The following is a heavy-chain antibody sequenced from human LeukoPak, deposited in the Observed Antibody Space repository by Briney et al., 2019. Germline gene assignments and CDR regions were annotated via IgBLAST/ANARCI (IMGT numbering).Heavy chain of an antibody. CDR2: ISGTYGST. D-gene: IGHD3-22*01. Sequence: PGGSLRLSCAASGFTFSSYAMSWVRQAPGKGLEWVSSISGTYGSTDYADSVKGRFTISRDNSKNTLYLQMNSLRAEDTAVYYCAKASAMIVVVSKHFDYWGQGTLVTVSS. V-gene: IGHV3-23*01. CDR1: GFTFSSYA. J-gene: IGHJ4*02. CDR3: AKASAMIVVVSKHFDY.